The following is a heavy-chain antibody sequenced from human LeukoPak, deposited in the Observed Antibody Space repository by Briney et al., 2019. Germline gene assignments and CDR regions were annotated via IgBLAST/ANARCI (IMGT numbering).Heavy chain of an antibody. V-gene: IGHV3-23*01. D-gene: IGHD1-26*01. CDR1: KFAFSSYA. CDR2: ISGGGGNT. J-gene: IGHJ3*02. Sequence: GGSLRLSCAASKFAFSSYAMSWVRQAPGKGLEWVSAISGGGGNTYYADSVKGRFTISRDNSKNTLYLQMNSLRAEDTAVYYCGKNRYSGSLSPFDIWGQGTMVTVCS. CDR3: GKNRYSGSLSPFDI.